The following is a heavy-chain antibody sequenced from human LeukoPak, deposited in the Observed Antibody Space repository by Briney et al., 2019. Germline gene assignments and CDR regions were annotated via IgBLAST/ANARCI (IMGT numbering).Heavy chain of an antibody. V-gene: IGHV3-48*03. CDR3: AKEYSGYDVSPSLFDY. D-gene: IGHD5-12*01. J-gene: IGHJ4*02. CDR1: GFTFSSYE. Sequence: PGGSLRLSCAASGFTFSSYEMNWVRQAPGKGLEWVSYISSSGTTIYYADSVKGRFTISRDNSKNTLYLQMNSLRAEDTAVYYCAKEYSGYDVSPSLFDYWGQGTLVTVSS. CDR2: ISSSGTTI.